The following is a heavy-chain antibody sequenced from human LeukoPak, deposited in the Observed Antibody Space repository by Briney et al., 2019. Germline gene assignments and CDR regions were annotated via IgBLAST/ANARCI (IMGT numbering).Heavy chain of an antibody. Sequence: SETLSLTCTVSGGSISSYYWSWIRQPAGKGLEWIGRIYPSGSTNYNPSLKSRVTMSVDTSKNQFSLKLSSVTAADTAVYYCARGSVPTAPSYYYYYYMDVWGKGTTVTVSS. CDR3: ARGSVPTAPSYYYYYYMDV. CDR1: GGSISSYY. J-gene: IGHJ6*03. V-gene: IGHV4-4*07. CDR2: IYPSGST. D-gene: IGHD2-2*01.